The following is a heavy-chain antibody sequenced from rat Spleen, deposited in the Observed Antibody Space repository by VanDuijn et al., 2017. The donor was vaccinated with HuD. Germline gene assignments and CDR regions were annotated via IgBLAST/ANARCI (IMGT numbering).Heavy chain of an antibody. Sequence: EVQLVESDGGLVQPGRSLKLSCTASGFTFNNYWMTWIRQAPGKGLEWVASITNTGSSTYYRDSVKGRFTISRDNAKSTLYLQMDSLRSEDTATYYCARPGGDYWGQGVMVTVSS. V-gene: IGHV5-31*01. CDR1: GFTFNNYW. D-gene: IGHD1-4*01. CDR3: ARPGGDY. J-gene: IGHJ2*01. CDR2: ITNTGSST.